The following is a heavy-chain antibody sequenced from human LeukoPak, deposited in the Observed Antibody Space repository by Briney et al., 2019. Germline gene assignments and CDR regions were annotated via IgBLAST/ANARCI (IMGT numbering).Heavy chain of an antibody. CDR1: GGSISSSSYY. Sequence: SETLSLTCTVSGGSISSSSYYWGWIRQPPGKGLEWIGSIYYSGSTYYNPSLKSRVTISVDTSKNQFSLKPSSVTAADTAVYYCARVSENQYSSCFDYWGQGTLVTVSS. J-gene: IGHJ4*02. V-gene: IGHV4-39*07. D-gene: IGHD6-6*01. CDR2: IYYSGST. CDR3: ARVSENQYSSCFDY.